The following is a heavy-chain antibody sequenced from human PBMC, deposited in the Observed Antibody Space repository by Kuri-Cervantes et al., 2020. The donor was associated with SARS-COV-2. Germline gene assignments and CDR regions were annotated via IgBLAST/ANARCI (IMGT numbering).Heavy chain of an antibody. CDR1: GYTFTGYY. D-gene: IGHD1-20*01. J-gene: IGHJ4*02. V-gene: IGHV1-2*04. CDR3: AREWGGMTGATGGY. CDR2: INPNSGGT. Sequence: ASVKVSCKASGYTFTGYYMHWVRQAPGQGLEWMGWINPNSGGTNYAQKFQGWVTMTRDTSISTVYMELGRLRSDDTAVYYCAREWGGMTGATGGYWGQGTLVTVSS.